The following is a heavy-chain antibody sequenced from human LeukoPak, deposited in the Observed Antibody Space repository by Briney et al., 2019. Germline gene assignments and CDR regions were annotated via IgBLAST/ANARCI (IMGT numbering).Heavy chain of an antibody. Sequence: GGSLRLSCAASGFTFSSYAMSWVRQAPGKGLEWVSAISGSGGSTCYADSVKGRFTISRDNSKNTLYLQMNSLRAEDTAVYYCAKSPNAAMVLDYWGQGTLVTVSS. D-gene: IGHD3-10*01. J-gene: IGHJ4*02. CDR1: GFTFSSYA. CDR3: AKSPNAAMVLDY. V-gene: IGHV3-23*01. CDR2: ISGSGGST.